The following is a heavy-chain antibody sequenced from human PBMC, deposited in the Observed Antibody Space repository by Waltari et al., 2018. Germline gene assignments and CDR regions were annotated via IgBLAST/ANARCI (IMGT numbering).Heavy chain of an antibody. D-gene: IGHD3-16*02. CDR3: AKVRALGELSLSYFDY. CDR1: GFPFTAFA. V-gene: IGHV3-23*01. CDR2: ISGSGGST. J-gene: IGHJ4*02. Sequence: EVQLLESGGGLVQPGGSRRPPCAASGFPFTAFALTWFPKAPGKGLEWVSAISGSGGSTYYADSVKGRFTISRDNSKNTLYLQMNSLRAEDTAVYYCAKVRALGELSLSYFDYWGQGTLVTVSS.